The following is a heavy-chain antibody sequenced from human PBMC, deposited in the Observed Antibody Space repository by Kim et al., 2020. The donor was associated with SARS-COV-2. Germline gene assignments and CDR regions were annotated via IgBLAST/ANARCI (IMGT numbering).Heavy chain of an antibody. CDR3: ASALGH. CDR2: YTSGRT. Sequence: YTSGRTNYTPSRRSRVTMSVDMSKIQFSLKLSSVTAADTAVYYCASALGHWGQGTLVTVSS. D-gene: IGHD3-16*02. J-gene: IGHJ4*02. V-gene: IGHV4-4*07.